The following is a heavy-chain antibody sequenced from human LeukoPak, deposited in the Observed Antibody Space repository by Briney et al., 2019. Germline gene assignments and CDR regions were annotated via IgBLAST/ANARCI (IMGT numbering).Heavy chain of an antibody. CDR1: GFTFSSYS. V-gene: IGHV3-48*02. J-gene: IGHJ4*02. CDR2: ISSSSSTI. CDR3: ARVGYYDGSAYYPFDY. D-gene: IGHD3-22*01. Sequence: PGGSLRLSCAASGFTFSSYSMNWVRQAPGKGLEWVSYISSSSSTIYYADSVKGRFTISRDNAKNSLYLQMNSLRDEDTAVYYCARVGYYDGSAYYPFDYWGQGTLVTVSS.